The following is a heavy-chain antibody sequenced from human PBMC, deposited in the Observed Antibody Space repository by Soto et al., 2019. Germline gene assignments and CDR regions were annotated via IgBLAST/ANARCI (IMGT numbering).Heavy chain of an antibody. CDR1: GYTLTELS. CDR2: FDPEDGET. J-gene: IGHJ3*02. CDR3: ATPSLYDYIWGSYRYGLYAFDI. D-gene: IGHD3-16*02. Sequence: ASVKVSCKVSGYTLTELSMHWVRQAPGKGLEWMGGFDPEDGETIYAQKFQGRVTMTEDTSTDTAYMELSSLRSEDTAVYYCATPSLYDYIWGSYRYGLYAFDIRGQRTMVTVSS. V-gene: IGHV1-24*01.